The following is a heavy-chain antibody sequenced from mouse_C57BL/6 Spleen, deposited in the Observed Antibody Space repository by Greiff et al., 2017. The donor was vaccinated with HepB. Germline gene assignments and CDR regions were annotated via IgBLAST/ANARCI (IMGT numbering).Heavy chain of an antibody. J-gene: IGHJ3*02. V-gene: IGHV7-3*01. CDR3: ARSLLITP. D-gene: IGHD1-1*01. CDR1: GFTFTDYY. CDR2: IRNKANGYTT. Sequence: VEPGGGLVQPGGSLSLSCAALGFTFTDYYMSWVRQPPGKALEGLGFIRNKANGYTTEYSASVKGRFTISRDNSQSILYLQMNALGAEDSATYYCARSLLITPWRQWTLVTVSA.